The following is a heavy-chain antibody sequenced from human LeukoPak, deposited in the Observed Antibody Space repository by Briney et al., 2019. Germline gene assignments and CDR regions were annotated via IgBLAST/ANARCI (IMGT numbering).Heavy chain of an antibody. CDR1: GGSFSGYY. D-gene: IGHD3-10*01. V-gene: IGHV4-34*01. Sequence: PSETLSLTCAVYGGSFSGYYWSWIRQPPGKGLEWIGEINHSGSTNYNPSLESRVTISVDTSKNQFSLKLSSVTAAGTTLYYCARTSGYWGQGTLVPVSS. J-gene: IGHJ4*02. CDR3: ARTSGY. CDR2: INHSGST.